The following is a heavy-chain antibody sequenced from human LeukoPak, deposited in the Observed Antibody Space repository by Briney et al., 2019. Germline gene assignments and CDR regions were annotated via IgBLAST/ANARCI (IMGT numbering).Heavy chain of an antibody. CDR2: IYYSGST. CDR3: ARPAPGYFEAFDI. CDR1: GGSISSSSYY. J-gene: IGHJ3*02. D-gene: IGHD3-22*01. Sequence: SETLSLTCTVSGGSISSSSYYWGWIRQPPGKGLEWIGSIYYSGSTYYNPSLRRRVTRSVDTSKNQFSLRLSSVTAADTAVYYCARPAPGYFEAFDIWGQGTMVPVSS. V-gene: IGHV4-39*01.